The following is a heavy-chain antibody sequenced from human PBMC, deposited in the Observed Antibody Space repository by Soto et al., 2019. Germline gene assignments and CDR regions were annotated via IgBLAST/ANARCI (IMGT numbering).Heavy chain of an antibody. V-gene: IGHV3-23*01. CDR1: GLTFSSYA. J-gene: IGHJ6*03. Sequence: GGSLRLSCAASGLTFSSYAMNWVRQAPWKGLEWVSVISGSGGSTNYADSVKGRFTISRDNSKNTMYLQMNSLRAEDTAVYYCAKSGGTGVYYYYMDVWGKGTTVTVYS. D-gene: IGHD6-19*01. CDR3: AKSGGTGVYYYYMDV. CDR2: ISGSGGST.